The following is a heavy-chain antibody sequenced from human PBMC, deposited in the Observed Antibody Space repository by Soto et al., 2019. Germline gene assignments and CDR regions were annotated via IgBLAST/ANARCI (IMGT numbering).Heavy chain of an antibody. J-gene: IGHJ5*02. D-gene: IGHD2-8*01. Sequence: SETLSLTCAVYGGSFIGYYCSWIRQPPWKGLEWIGEINHSGSTNYKPSLKSRVTISVDTSKNQFSLKLSSVTAADTAVYYCARGSLYCTNGVCYTGWFDPCGQGNLVTVSS. CDR3: ARGSLYCTNGVCYTGWFDP. CDR2: INHSGST. V-gene: IGHV4-34*01. CDR1: GGSFIGYY.